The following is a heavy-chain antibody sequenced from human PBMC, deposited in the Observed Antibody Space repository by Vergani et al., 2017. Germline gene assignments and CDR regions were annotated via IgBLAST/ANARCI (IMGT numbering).Heavy chain of an antibody. Sequence: QVQLQESGPGLVKPSETLTLTCDVSDSSIMTNPYWGWFRQSPGKGLEWIGCIHHSGDTHYNSSLKSRVSISIVSSSKFSLSWTSLTAADTAIYYCARHRGSGGFFPSSYFYGMDVWGHGTTVTVSS. D-gene: IGHD3-10*01. J-gene: IGHJ6*02. V-gene: IGHV4-38-2*01. CDR2: IHHSGDT. CDR3: ARHRGSGGFFPSSYFYGMDV. CDR1: DSSIMTNPY.